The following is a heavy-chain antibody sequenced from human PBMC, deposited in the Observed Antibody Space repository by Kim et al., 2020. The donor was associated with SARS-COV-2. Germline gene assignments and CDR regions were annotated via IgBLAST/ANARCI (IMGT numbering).Heavy chain of an antibody. Sequence: SETLSLTCTVSGGSISSSSYYWGWIRQPPGKGLEWIGSIYYSGSTYYNPSLKSRVTISVDTSKNQFSLKLSSVTAADTAVYYCARLVPADFLSWFDPWGQGTLVTVSS. D-gene: IGHD2-2*01. CDR2: IYYSGST. V-gene: IGHV4-39*01. CDR1: GGSISSSSYY. J-gene: IGHJ5*02. CDR3: ARLVPADFLSWFDP.